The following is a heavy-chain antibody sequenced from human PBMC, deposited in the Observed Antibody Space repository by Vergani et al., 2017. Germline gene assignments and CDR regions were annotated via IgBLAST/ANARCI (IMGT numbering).Heavy chain of an antibody. CDR1: GYSFTSYW. V-gene: IGHV5-51*01. D-gene: IGHD2-15*01. CDR2: IYPGDSDT. CDR3: ARHCSGGSCYSPYGMDV. J-gene: IGHJ6*02. Sequence: EVQLVQSGAEVKKPGESLKISCKGSGYSFTSYWIGWVRQMPGKGLEWMGIIYPGDSDTRYSPSFQGQVTISADKSISTGYLQWSRLNASDTAMYYGARHCSGGSCYSPYGMDVWGQGTTVTVSS.